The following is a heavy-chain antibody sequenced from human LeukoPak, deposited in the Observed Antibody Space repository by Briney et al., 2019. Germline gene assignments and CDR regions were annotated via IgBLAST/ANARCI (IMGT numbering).Heavy chain of an antibody. CDR1: GGTFSIYA. V-gene: IGHV1-69*13. CDR3: AVYCSSTSCYHFDY. D-gene: IGHD2-2*01. CDR2: IIPIFGTA. Sequence: SVQVSCNASGGTFSIYAISWVRQAPGQGLEWMGGIIPIFGTANYAQKFQGRVTITADESTSTAYMELSSLRSEDTAVYYCAVYCSSTSCYHFDYWGQGTLVTVSS. J-gene: IGHJ4*02.